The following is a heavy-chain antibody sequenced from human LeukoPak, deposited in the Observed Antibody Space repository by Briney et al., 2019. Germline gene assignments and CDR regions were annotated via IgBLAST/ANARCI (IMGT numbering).Heavy chain of an antibody. J-gene: IGHJ4*02. CDR3: ARDARYGSGSYYDY. V-gene: IGHV4-4*02. CDR2: IYHSGST. Sequence: SGALSLTCAVSGGSISSSNWWSWVRQPPGKGLEWIGEIYHSGSTNYNPSLKSRVTISVDMSKNQFSLKLSSVTAADTAVYYCARDARYGSGSYYDYWGQGTLVTVSS. CDR1: GGSISSSNW. D-gene: IGHD3-10*01.